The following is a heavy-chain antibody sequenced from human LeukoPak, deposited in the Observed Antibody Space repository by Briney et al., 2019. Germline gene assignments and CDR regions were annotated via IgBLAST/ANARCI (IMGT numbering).Heavy chain of an antibody. Sequence: SETLSLTCTVSGGSISSSSYYWGWIRQSPGKGLEWIGTMSNSGSTYYNPSLKSRVTISGDTAKNQFSLKLTSVTAADTAVYYCARVDNSGWRPFDYWGQGTLVTVSS. CDR1: GGSISSSSYY. V-gene: IGHV4-39*07. CDR3: ARVDNSGWRPFDY. CDR2: MSNSGST. J-gene: IGHJ4*02. D-gene: IGHD6-19*01.